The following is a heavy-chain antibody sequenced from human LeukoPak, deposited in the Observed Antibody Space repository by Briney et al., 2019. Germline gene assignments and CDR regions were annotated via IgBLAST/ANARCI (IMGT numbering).Heavy chain of an antibody. CDR2: IKEDGSEK. D-gene: IGHD4-17*01. CDR3: AREHDYGDYVDY. Sequence: GGSLRLSCAASGFILSSYWMSWVRQAPGKGREWVANIKEDGSEKKYVDSVKGRFTIPRDDAKNSVYLQMNSLRAEDTAVYYCAREHDYGDYVDYWGQGTLVTVSS. J-gene: IGHJ4*02. V-gene: IGHV3-7*01. CDR1: GFILSSYW.